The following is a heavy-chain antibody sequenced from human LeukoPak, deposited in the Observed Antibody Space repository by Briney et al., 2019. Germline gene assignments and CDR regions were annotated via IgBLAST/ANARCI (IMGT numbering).Heavy chain of an antibody. CDR2: INPNSGGT. J-gene: IGHJ4*02. CDR1: GYTFTGYY. V-gene: IGHV1-2*02. CDR3: ARSIRGVLYFVDY. Sequence: ASVKVSCKASGYTFTGYYMHWVRQAPGQGLEWMGWINPNSGGTNYAQKFQGRVTVTRDTSISTAYMELSRLRSDDMAVYYCARSIRGVLYFVDYWGQGTLVTVSS. D-gene: IGHD3-10*01.